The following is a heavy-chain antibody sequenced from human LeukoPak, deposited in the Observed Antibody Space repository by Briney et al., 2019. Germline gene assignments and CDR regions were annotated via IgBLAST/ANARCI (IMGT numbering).Heavy chain of an antibody. J-gene: IGHJ4*02. CDR3: ASFSYRTFDY. V-gene: IGHV4-39*01. CDR1: GGSISSSSYY. CDR2: IYYSGST. Sequence: SETLSLTCTVSGGSISSSSYYWGWIRQPPGKGLEWIGSIYYSGSTYYNPSLKSRVTISVDTSKNRFSLKLSSVTAADTAVYYCASFSYRTFDYWGQGTLVTVSS. D-gene: IGHD5-18*01.